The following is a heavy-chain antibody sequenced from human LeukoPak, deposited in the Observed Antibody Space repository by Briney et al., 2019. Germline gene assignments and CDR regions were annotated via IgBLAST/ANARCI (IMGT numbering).Heavy chain of an antibody. J-gene: IGHJ4*02. Sequence: GGSLRLSCAASGFTFSSFWMSWVRHAPGKGLEWVANIKGDGDAIYYLGSVKGRFGISRDNAKNLLFLQMSSLTAEDTAVYYCARDGSSFDYWGQGVLVTVSS. CDR1: GFTFSSFW. CDR2: IKGDGDAI. CDR3: ARDGSSFDY. V-gene: IGHV3-7*01. D-gene: IGHD3-10*01.